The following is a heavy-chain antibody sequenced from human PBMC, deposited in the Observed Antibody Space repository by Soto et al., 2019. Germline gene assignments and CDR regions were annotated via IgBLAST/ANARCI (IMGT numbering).Heavy chain of an antibody. Sequence: SETLSLTCAVSGGSISSGGYSWSWIRQPPGKGLEWIGYIYHSGSTYYNPSLKSRVTISVDRSKNQFSLKLSSVTAADTAVYYCARASTTVTTLDYWGQGTLVPVSS. J-gene: IGHJ4*02. D-gene: IGHD4-17*01. CDR1: GGSISSGGYS. CDR2: IYHSGST. V-gene: IGHV4-30-2*01. CDR3: ARASTTVTTLDY.